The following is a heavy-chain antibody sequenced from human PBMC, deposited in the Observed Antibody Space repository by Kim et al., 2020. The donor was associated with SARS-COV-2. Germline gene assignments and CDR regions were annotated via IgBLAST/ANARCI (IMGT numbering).Heavy chain of an antibody. J-gene: IGHJ5*02. D-gene: IGHD2-15*01. CDR3: ARGDIVVVVAAKRGFDP. CDR1: GYTFTSYY. V-gene: IGHV1-46*01. Sequence: ASVKVSCKASGYTFTSYYMHWVRQAPGQGLEWMGIINPSGGSTSYAQKFQGRVTMTRDTSTSTVYMELSSLRSEDTAVYYCARGDIVVVVAAKRGFDPWGQGTLVTVSS. CDR2: INPSGGST.